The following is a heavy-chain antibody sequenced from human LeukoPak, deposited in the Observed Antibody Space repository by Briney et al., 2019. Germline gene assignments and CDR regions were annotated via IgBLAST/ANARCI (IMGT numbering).Heavy chain of an antibody. CDR1: GFTFSSYG. CDR2: ISYDGSNK. V-gene: IGHV3-30*03. Sequence: PGGSLRLSCAASGFTFSSYGMHWVRQAPGKGLEWVAVISYDGSNKYYADSVKGRFTISRDNSKNTLYLQMNSLRAEDTAVYYCARRGPLGCSGTSCFAGPVDYWGQGTLVTVSS. J-gene: IGHJ4*02. CDR3: ARRGPLGCSGTSCFAGPVDY. D-gene: IGHD2-2*01.